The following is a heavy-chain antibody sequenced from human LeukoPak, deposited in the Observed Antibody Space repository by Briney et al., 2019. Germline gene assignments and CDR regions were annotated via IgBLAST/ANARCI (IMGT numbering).Heavy chain of an antibody. V-gene: IGHV4-4*08. J-gene: IGHJ3*02. CDR2: IYTSGST. CDR3: ARDPGWVSDAFDI. D-gene: IGHD2-15*01. CDR1: GASISRYY. Sequence: PSETLSLTCTVSGASISRYYWSWIRQPPGKGLEWIGRIYTSGSTNYNPSLKSRVTISVDTSKNQFSLRLSSVTAADTAVYYCARDPGWVSDAFDIWGQGTMVTVSS.